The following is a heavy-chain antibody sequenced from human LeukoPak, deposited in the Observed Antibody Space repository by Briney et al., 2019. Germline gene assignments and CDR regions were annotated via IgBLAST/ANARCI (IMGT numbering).Heavy chain of an antibody. D-gene: IGHD3-10*01. Sequence: PGGSLRLSCAASGFTFSSYGMHWVRQAPGKGLEWVAFIRTDGSYTYYADSVKGRFTIPRDNSKNRLFLQMNSLRPEDTAVYYCAKDDYFGSGTWGQGTLVTVSS. CDR1: GFTFSSYG. J-gene: IGHJ5*02. CDR3: AKDDYFGSGT. CDR2: IRTDGSYT. V-gene: IGHV3-30*02.